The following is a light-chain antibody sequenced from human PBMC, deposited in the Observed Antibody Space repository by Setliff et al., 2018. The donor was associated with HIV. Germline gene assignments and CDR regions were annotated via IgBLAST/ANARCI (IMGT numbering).Light chain of an antibody. J-gene: IGLJ1*01. Sequence: QSALTQPRSVSGSPGQSVTLPCTGSSSDVGAYNYVSWYQQYPGKAPKLIIYDVSKRPSGVPDRFSGSKSGDTASLTISGLQSEDEADYYCCSYVGTYTYIFGSGTKVTV. CDR1: SSDVGAYNY. CDR3: CSYVGTYTYI. CDR2: DVS. V-gene: IGLV2-11*01.